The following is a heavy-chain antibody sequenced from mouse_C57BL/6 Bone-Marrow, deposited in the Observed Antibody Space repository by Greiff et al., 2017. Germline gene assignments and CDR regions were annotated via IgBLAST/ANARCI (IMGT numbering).Heavy chain of an antibody. CDR1: GYAFTNYL. D-gene: IGHD4-1*01. V-gene: IGHV1-54*01. Sequence: QVQLQQSGAELVRPGTSVKVSCKASGYAFTNYLIEWVKQRPGQGLEWIGVINPGSGGTNYNEKFKGKATLTADKSSSTAYMQRSSLTSEDSAVYFFAEFVYVWDVDVWGTGTTVTVSS. CDR2: INPGSGGT. CDR3: AEFVYVWDVDV. J-gene: IGHJ1*03.